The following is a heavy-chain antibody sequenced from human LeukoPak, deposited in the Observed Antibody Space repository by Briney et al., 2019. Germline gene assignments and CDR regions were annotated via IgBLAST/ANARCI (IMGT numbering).Heavy chain of an antibody. CDR3: ARDPGYDSSGYFDY. CDR1: GYSFTSYW. D-gene: IGHD3-22*01. V-gene: IGHV5-10-1*01. Sequence: GESLKISCKGSGYSFTSYWISWVRQMPGKGLEWMGRIAPSDSYTNYSPSFQGHVTISVDKSISTAYLQWSSLKASDTAMYYCARDPGYDSSGYFDYWGQGTLVTVSS. J-gene: IGHJ4*02. CDR2: IAPSDSYT.